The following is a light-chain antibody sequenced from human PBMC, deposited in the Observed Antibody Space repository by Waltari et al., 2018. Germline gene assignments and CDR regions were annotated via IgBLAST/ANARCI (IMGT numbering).Light chain of an antibody. CDR2: RNN. Sequence: QSVLTQPPSASGTPGQRVTISCSGRSSNIGSNYVYWYQHVPGAAPKLLIDRNNQGPSGVPGRFSGSKSGTSASLAISGLRSEDEADYYCAAWDDSLSRWLLGGGTKLTVL. V-gene: IGLV1-47*01. CDR3: AAWDDSLSRWL. CDR1: SSNIGSNY. J-gene: IGLJ3*02.